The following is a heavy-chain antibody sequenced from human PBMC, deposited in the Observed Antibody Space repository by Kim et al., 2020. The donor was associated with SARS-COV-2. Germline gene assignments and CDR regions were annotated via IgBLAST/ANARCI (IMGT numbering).Heavy chain of an antibody. D-gene: IGHD6-13*01. CDR3: AREPYSSTWLDY. Sequence: YYAGSVKGRFTLSRDTSKNTRYLQMNSLRAEDTAVYYCAREPYSSTWLDYWGPGTLVTVSS. V-gene: IGHV3-66*01. J-gene: IGHJ4*02.